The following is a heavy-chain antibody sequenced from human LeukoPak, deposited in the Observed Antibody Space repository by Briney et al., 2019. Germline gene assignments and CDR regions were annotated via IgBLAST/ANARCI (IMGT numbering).Heavy chain of an antibody. CDR3: ARPVRGLTQYYYYMDV. J-gene: IGHJ6*03. Sequence: PGRSLRLSCAASGFTFSSYAMHWVRQAPGKGLEWVAVISYDGSNKYYADSVKGRFTISRDNSKNTLYLQMNSLRAEDTAVYYCARPVRGLTQYYYYMDVWGKGATVTVSS. V-gene: IGHV3-30-3*01. CDR2: ISYDGSNK. D-gene: IGHD1-14*01. CDR1: GFTFSSYA.